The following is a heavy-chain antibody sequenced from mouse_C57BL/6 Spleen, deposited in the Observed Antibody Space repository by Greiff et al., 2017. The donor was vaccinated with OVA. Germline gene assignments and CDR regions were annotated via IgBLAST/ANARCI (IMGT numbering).Heavy chain of an antibody. CDR3: ATYGYDRGFNY. Sequence: EVKLVESGPGLVKPSQSLSLTCSVTGYSITSGYYWNWIRQFPGNKLEWMGYISYDGSNNYNPSLKNRISITRDTSKNQFFLKLNSVTTEDTATYYCATYGYDRGFNYWGQGTTLTVSS. V-gene: IGHV3-6*01. D-gene: IGHD2-2*01. J-gene: IGHJ2*01. CDR1: GYSITSGYY. CDR2: ISYDGSN.